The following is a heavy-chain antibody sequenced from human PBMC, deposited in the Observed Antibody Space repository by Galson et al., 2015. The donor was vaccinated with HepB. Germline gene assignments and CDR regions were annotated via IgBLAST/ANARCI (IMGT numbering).Heavy chain of an antibody. CDR2: ISYDGSNK. J-gene: IGHJ6*02. D-gene: IGHD6-6*01. Sequence: SLRLSCAASGFTFSSYAMHWVRQAPGKGLEWVAVISYDGSNKYYADSVKGRFTISRDNSKNTLYLQMNSLRAEDTAVYYCARQRESSSSEPWDYYYGMDVWGQGTTVTVSS. CDR3: ARQRESSSSEPWDYYYGMDV. CDR1: GFTFSSYA. V-gene: IGHV3-30-3*01.